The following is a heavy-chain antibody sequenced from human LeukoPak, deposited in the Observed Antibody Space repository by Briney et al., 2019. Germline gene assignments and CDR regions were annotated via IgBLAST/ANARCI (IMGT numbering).Heavy chain of an antibody. D-gene: IGHD1-1*01. J-gene: IGHJ6*02. V-gene: IGHV3-33*01. CDR2: IWYDGSNK. CDR1: GFTFSSYG. CDR3: ARSFGELEPERYYYYGMDV. Sequence: PGRSLRLSCAASGFTFSSYGMHWVRQAPGKGLEWVAVIWYDGSNKYYADSVKGRFTISRDNSKNTLYLQMNNLRAEDTAVYYCARSFGELEPERYYYYGMDVWGQGTTVTVSS.